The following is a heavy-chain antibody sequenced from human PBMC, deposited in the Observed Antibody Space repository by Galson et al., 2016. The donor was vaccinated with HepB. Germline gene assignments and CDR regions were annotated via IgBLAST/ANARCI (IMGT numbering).Heavy chain of an antibody. CDR2: ISSSSTYI. D-gene: IGHD4-17*01. J-gene: IGHJ6*02. CDR1: GYSFSGYA. V-gene: IGHV3-21*01. CDR3: ARDLGDYRGMDV. Sequence: SLRLSCAASGYSFSGYAMYWVRQAPGKGLEWVSSISSSSTYIYYADSVRGRFTISSDNAKNSVYLQMNSLRAEDTAVYYCARDLGDYRGMDVWGQGTTVTVSS.